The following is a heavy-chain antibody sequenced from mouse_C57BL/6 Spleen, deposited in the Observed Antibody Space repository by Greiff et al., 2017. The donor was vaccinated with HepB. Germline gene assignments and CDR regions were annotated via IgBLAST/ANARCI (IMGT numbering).Heavy chain of an antibody. V-gene: IGHV1-82*01. CDR1: GYAFSSSW. CDR2: SYPGDGDT. J-gene: IGHJ2*01. CDR3: ARARGYFDY. Sequence: QVQLQQSGPELVKPGASVKISCKASGYAFSSSWMNWVKQRPGKGLEWIGRSYPGDGDTNYNGKFKGKATLTADKSSSTAYMQLSSLTSEDSAVYFCARARGYFDYWGQGTTLTVSS.